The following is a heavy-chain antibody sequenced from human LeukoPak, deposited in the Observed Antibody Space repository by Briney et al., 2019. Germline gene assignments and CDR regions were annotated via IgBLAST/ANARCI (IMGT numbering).Heavy chain of an antibody. J-gene: IGHJ3*02. D-gene: IGHD3-10*01. V-gene: IGHV5-51*01. CDR2: IYPGDSDT. CDR3: ATNTMFRGIHAFGI. Sequence: GESLKISCKGSGYRFTSYWIGWVRPMPGKGLEWMGIIYPGDSDTRYSPSFQGQVTISADKSISTAYLQWSSLKASDSAMYYCATNTMFRGIHAFGIWGQGTMVTVSS. CDR1: GYRFTSYW.